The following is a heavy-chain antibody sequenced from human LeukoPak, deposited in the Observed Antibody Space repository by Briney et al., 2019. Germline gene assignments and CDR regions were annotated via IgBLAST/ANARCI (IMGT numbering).Heavy chain of an antibody. CDR1: GFTFSSYS. CDR3: ARVGSGLRYYYYGMDV. V-gene: IGHV4-34*01. J-gene: IGHJ6*02. D-gene: IGHD3-22*01. Sequence: GTLRLSCAASGFTFSSYSMNWVRQPPGKGLEWIGEINHSGSTNYNPSLKSRVTISVDTSKNQFSLKLSSVTAADTAVYYCARVGSGLRYYYYGMDVWGQGTTVTVSS. CDR2: INHSGST.